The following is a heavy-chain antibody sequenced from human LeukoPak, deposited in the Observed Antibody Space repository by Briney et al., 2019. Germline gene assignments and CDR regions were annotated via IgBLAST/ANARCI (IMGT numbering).Heavy chain of an antibody. J-gene: IGHJ4*02. CDR3: ARVEGSPDY. D-gene: IGHD2-15*01. CDR1: GYTFTSLD. V-gene: IGHV1-8*01. CDR2: INPNSGNT. Sequence: ASVKVSCKASGYTFTSLDINWVRQATGQGLEWMGWINPNSGNTDHAQQFQGRVTISRDTSISTVYMELSSLRSEDTAVYYCARVEGSPDYWGQGTLVTVSS.